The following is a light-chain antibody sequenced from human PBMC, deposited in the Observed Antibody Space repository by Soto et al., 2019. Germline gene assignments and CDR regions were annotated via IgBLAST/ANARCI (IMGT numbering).Light chain of an antibody. CDR3: QQYDNLPLT. CDR1: QDISNY. J-gene: IGKJ4*01. V-gene: IGKV1-33*01. Sequence: DIQLTQSPASLSASLGDRVTITCQASQDISNYLNWYKQKPGKAPKLLSYDASNLETGVPSRFSGSGSGTDFTFTISSLQPEAIETYYCQQYDNLPLTFGGGTKVDIK. CDR2: DAS.